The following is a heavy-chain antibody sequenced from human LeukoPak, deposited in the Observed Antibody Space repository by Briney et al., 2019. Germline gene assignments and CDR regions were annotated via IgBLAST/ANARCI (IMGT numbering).Heavy chain of an antibody. CDR1: GFPVSGYY. CDR3: ARSDPSMIVDAFDI. V-gene: IGHV3-53*01. J-gene: IGHJ3*02. D-gene: IGHD3-22*01. CDR2: IYSGGTT. Sequence: PGGSLRLSCAASGFPVSGYYMSWVRQAPGKGLEWVSVIYSGGTTYYADSVKGRFTISRDNAKNSLYLQMNSLRAEDTAVYYCARSDPSMIVDAFDIWGQGTMVTVSS.